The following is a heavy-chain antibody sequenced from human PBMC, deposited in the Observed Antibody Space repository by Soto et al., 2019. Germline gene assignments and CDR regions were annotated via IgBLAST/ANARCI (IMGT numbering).Heavy chain of an antibody. V-gene: IGHV3-11*01. Sequence: QVQLVESGGGLVQPGGSLRLSCAASRLTFSDYYMSWIRQAPGKGLEWLSYISSSGTTIHYADSVKGRFTISRDNAQNSLFLQMNSLKAEDTDDYYFVSRIQLWNRVDFWGQGTLVTVSS. CDR2: ISSSGTTI. D-gene: IGHD5-18*01. CDR1: RLTFSDYY. J-gene: IGHJ4*02. CDR3: VSRIQLWNRVDF.